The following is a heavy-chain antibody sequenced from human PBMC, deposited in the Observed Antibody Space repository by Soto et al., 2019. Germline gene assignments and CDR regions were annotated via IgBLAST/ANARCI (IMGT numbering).Heavy chain of an antibody. J-gene: IGHJ4*02. D-gene: IGHD3-10*01. CDR1: GGSISSYY. CDR3: ARATYYYGSGRTVEFDY. Sequence: SETLSLTCTVSGGSISSYYWSWIRQPPGKGLEWIGYIYYSGSTNYNPSLKSRVTISVDASKNQFSLKLSSVTAADTAVYYCARATYYYGSGRTVEFDYWGQGTLVTVSS. CDR2: IYYSGST. V-gene: IGHV4-59*08.